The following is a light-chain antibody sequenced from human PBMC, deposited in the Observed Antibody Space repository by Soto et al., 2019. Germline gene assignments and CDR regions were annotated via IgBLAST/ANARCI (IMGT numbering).Light chain of an antibody. CDR3: HQYNSWPRT. V-gene: IGKV1-39*01. Sequence: DIQMTQSPSSLSASVGDRVTITCRASQSISSYLNWYQQKPGKAPKLLIYAASSLQSGVPSRFSGSGSGTDFTLTISSLQSEDFAVYHCHQYNSWPRTFGQGTRLEIK. CDR1: QSISSY. J-gene: IGKJ5*01. CDR2: AAS.